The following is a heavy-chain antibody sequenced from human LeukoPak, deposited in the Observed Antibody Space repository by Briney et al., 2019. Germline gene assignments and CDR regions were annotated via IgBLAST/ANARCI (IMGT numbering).Heavy chain of an antibody. Sequence: SQTLSLTCALSGDSVSSNSAAWIWLRQSPSRGLVWLGSTYYRSKWYNDYAVSVKSRITINPDTSKNQFSLQLNSVTPEDTAVYYCARDGYGNFDHWGQGTLVTVSS. CDR2: TYYRSKWYN. CDR1: GDSVSSNSAA. D-gene: IGHD2-2*03. CDR3: ARDGYGNFDH. V-gene: IGHV6-1*01. J-gene: IGHJ4*02.